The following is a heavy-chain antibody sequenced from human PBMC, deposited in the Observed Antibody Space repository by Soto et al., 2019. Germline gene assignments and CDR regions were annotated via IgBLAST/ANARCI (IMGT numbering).Heavy chain of an antibody. CDR2: LYNTGST. D-gene: IGHD2-2*01. J-gene: IGHJ4*02. Sequence: PSETLSLTCTVSGGSISRYYWSWTRQPPGKGLEWIGYLYNTGSTIYNPSLESRVTISVDTSKNQFSLKLNSVTAADTAVYYCARGYRRNFAYWGQGTLVTVSS. V-gene: IGHV4-59*12. CDR1: GGSISRYY. CDR3: ARGYRRNFAY.